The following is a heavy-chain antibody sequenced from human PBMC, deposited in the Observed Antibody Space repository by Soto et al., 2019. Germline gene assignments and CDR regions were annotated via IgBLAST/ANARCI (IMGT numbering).Heavy chain of an antibody. CDR2: THQSGNT. Sequence: SETLSLTCAVSGGSVSSSQWWPWVRQPPGKGMERIAETHQSGNTNYNPNLKSQVTKSLDTSKNQFSQNLISLTAEDTAVYYWAMAADLGSGIFKFWVFFIWGQGTRVPV. J-gene: IGHJ3*02. D-gene: IGHD3-10*01. CDR1: GGSVSSSQW. CDR3: AMAADLGSGIFKFWVFFI. V-gene: IGHV4-4*02.